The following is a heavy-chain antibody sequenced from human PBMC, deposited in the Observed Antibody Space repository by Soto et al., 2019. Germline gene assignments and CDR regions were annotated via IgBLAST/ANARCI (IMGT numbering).Heavy chain of an antibody. J-gene: IGHJ6*02. CDR3: AGGNALDV. CDR1: RFTFSTYW. Sequence: VQLVESGGGVVQPGRSLRLSCAASRFTFSTYWMTWVRQTPGKGLEWVANIHQDGNEKYYMDSVKGRFTISRDNAKNSLYLQMTSLRAEDTAVYYCAGGNALDVWGQGTTVTVSS. CDR2: IHQDGNEK. V-gene: IGHV3-7*01.